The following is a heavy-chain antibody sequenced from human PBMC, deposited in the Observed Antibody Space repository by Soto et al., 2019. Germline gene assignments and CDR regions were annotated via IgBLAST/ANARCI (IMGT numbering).Heavy chain of an antibody. D-gene: IGHD3-16*01. Sequence: EVQLLESGGGLVQPGGSLRLSCAASGFTFSNYDMTWVRQAPGKGLERVSTISKSGATTYYADSVRGRFTISRDNSKSTLYLQMNSLRAEDTALYYCAKNQWGNAFDIWGQGTMLTVSS. CDR3: AKNQWGNAFDI. J-gene: IGHJ3*02. CDR1: GFTFSNYD. V-gene: IGHV3-23*01. CDR2: ISKSGATT.